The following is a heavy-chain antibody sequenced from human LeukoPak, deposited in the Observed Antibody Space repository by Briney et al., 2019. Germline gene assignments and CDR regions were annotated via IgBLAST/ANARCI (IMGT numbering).Heavy chain of an antibody. CDR3: ARRGVYGSGSRGFDP. CDR2: IYTSGST. CDR1: GGSISSYY. D-gene: IGHD3-10*01. V-gene: IGHV4-4*09. J-gene: IGHJ5*02. Sequence: PSETLSLTCTVSGGSISSYYWSWIRQPPGKGLEWIGYIYTSGSTNYNPSLKSRVTISVDTSKNQFSLKLSSVTAADTAVYYCARRGVYGSGSRGFDPWGQGTLVTVSS.